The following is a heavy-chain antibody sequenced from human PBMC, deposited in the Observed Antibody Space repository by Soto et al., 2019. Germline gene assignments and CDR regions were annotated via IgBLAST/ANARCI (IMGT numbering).Heavy chain of an antibody. CDR3: ARLVQKEGGILSNYYSGVDV. CDR1: GGSVTSGYYY. D-gene: IGHD3-10*01. CDR2: IDYTGSG. Sequence: PSETLSLTCTVSGGSVTSGYYYWTWIRQPPGKALEWIGYIDYTGSGNYIPSLRSRVTMSIDTSRNQFSLKLSSVTAADTAVYYCARLVQKEGGILSNYYSGVDVWGQGPTVTVSS. J-gene: IGHJ6*02. V-gene: IGHV4-61*01.